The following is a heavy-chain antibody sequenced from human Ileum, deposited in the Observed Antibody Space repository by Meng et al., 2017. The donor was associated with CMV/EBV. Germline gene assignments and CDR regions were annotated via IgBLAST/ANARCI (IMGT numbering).Heavy chain of an antibody. J-gene: IGHJ4*02. CDR1: GGSISVYY. CDR3: ARGSSSWAFDY. D-gene: IGHD2-2*01. Sequence: QGTLQEPGPGLVKRSGTLSLTCTVSGGSISVYYWSWIRQPATKGLEWIGRVYSSGSTDYNPSLQSRVTMSVDTSKNQFSLKLSSVTAADTAVYYCARGSSSWAFDYWGQGTLVTVSS. CDR2: VYSSGST. V-gene: IGHV4-4*07.